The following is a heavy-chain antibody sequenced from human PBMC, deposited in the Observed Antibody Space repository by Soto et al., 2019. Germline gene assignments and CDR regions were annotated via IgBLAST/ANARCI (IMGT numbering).Heavy chain of an antibody. CDR2: IIPILGIA. CDR3: ARDLRRIADNWFDP. V-gene: IGHV1-69*04. Sequence: GASVKVSCKASGGTFSSYTISWVRQAPGQGLEWMGRIIPILGIANYAQKFQGRVTITADKSTSTAYMELSSLRSEDTAVYYCARDLRRIADNWFDPWGQGTLDTVSS. CDR1: GGTFSSYT. J-gene: IGHJ5*02. D-gene: IGHD6-13*01.